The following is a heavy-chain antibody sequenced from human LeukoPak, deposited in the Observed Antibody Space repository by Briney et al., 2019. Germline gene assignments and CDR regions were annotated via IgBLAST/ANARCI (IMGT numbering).Heavy chain of an antibody. V-gene: IGHV4-61*01. CDR2: IYYSGST. CDR3: ARQAPTVYYFDY. CDR1: GGSISGGSYY. D-gene: IGHD1-14*01. Sequence: TLSLTCTVSGGSISGGSYYWSWIRQPPGKGLEWIGYIYYSGSTKYNLSLKSRVTISVDTSKNQFSLKLSSVTAADTAVYYCARQAPTVYYFDYWGQGTLVTVSS. J-gene: IGHJ4*02.